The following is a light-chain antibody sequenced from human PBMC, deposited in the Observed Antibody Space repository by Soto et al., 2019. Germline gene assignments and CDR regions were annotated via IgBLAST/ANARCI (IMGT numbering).Light chain of an antibody. CDR2: EVN. CDR1: SSDVGGNNY. J-gene: IGLJ3*02. V-gene: IGLV2-8*01. Sequence: QSALTQPPSASGSPGQSVTISCTGASSDVGGNNYVSWYQHHPGKVPKLMIFEVNKRPSGVPHRFSGSKSGNTASLTVSGLQAEDEADYYCCSYGFAGSDYLVFGGGTPLTVL. CDR3: CSYGFAGSDYLV.